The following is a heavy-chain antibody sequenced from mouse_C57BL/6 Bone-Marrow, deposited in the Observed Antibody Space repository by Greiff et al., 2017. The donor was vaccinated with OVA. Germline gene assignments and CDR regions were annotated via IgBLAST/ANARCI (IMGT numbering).Heavy chain of an antibody. D-gene: IGHD1-1*01. CDR3: APEITTVVATGGNY. J-gene: IGHJ2*01. V-gene: IGHV1-55*01. Sequence: VQLQQPGAELVKPGASVKMSCKASGYTFTSYWITWVKQRPGQGLEWIGDIYPGSGSTNYNEKFKSKATLTVDTSSSTAYMQLSSLTSEDSAVYYCAPEITTVVATGGNYWGQGTTLTVSS. CDR2: IYPGSGST. CDR1: GYTFTSYW.